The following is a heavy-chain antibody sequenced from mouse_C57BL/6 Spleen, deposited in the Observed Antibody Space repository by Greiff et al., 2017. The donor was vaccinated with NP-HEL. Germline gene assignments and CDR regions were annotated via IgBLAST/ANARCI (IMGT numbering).Heavy chain of an antibody. CDR1: GYTFTSYW. Sequence: QVQLQQPGAELVMPGASVKLSCKASGYTFTSYWMHWVKQRPGQGLEWIGEIDPSDSYTNYNQKFKGKSTLTVDKSSSTAYMQLSSLTSEDSAVYYGARYGYDGFAYWGQGTLVTVSA. V-gene: IGHV1-69*01. J-gene: IGHJ3*01. CDR3: ARYGYDGFAY. D-gene: IGHD2-2*01. CDR2: IDPSDSYT.